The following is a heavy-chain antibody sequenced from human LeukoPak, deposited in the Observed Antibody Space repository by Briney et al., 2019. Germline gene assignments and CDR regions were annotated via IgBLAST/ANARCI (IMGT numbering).Heavy chain of an antibody. J-gene: IGHJ4*02. CDR1: GFTVSSNY. V-gene: IGHV3-53*01. Sequence: GGSLRLSCAASGFTVSSNYMIWVRQAPGKGLEWVSLIHGGGTTYYADSVKGRFTISSDSSENTVYLEMNSLRAEDTAVYYCARAPNYGDYGGQWGRGTLVTVSS. CDR3: ARAPNYGDYGGQ. D-gene: IGHD4-17*01. CDR2: IHGGGTT.